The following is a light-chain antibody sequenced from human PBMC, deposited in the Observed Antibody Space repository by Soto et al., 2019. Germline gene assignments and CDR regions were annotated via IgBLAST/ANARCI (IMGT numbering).Light chain of an antibody. CDR3: QQYNNWTLT. V-gene: IGKV3-15*01. J-gene: IGKJ4*01. CDR1: QSVRNN. Sequence: EIVMTQSPATLSVSPGERATVPCRASQSVRNNLAWYQQKPGQAPRLLIYGASTRATGIPARFSGSGYGTEFTLTISSLQSEDFAVYYCQQYNNWTLTFGGGTKVEIK. CDR2: GAS.